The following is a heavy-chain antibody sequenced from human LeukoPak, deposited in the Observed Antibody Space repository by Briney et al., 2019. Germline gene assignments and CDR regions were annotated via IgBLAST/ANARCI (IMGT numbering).Heavy chain of an antibody. D-gene: IGHD2-15*01. Sequence: GGSLRLSCAASGFTFSSYAMHWVRQAPGKGLEWVAVISYDGSNKYYADSAKGRFTISRDNSKNTLYLQMNSLRAGDTAVYYCARDLEDLADYWGQGTLVTVSS. CDR3: ARDLEDLADY. J-gene: IGHJ4*02. V-gene: IGHV3-30-3*01. CDR1: GFTFSSYA. CDR2: ISYDGSNK.